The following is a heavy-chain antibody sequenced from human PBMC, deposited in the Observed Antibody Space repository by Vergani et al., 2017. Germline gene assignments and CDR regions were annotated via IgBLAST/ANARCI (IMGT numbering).Heavy chain of an antibody. D-gene: IGHD3-10*01. CDR3: TRLSGTPMVINGFDV. CDR2: IRSKTNNYET. J-gene: IGHJ3*01. CDR1: GFTFGGSG. Sequence: EVHLVESGGGLVQPGGSLKLSCAASGFTFGGSGIHWVRQPSGKGVQWAGRIRSKTNNYETAYVASVKGRFTVSRDDSKNTAYLQMDSLKIEDTAVYYCTRLSGTPMVINGFDVWGQGTMVTVSS. V-gene: IGHV3-73*02.